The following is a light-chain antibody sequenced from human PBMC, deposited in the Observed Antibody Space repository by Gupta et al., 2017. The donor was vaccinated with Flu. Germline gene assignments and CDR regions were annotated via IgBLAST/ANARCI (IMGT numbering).Light chain of an antibody. J-gene: IGLJ3*02. CDR3: QAWDSPGV. Sequence: SYELTQPPSVSVSTGQTASITCSGDKLGNKYACWYQQQPGQSPVLVIYHDTKRPSGIPERFSGSNSGKTAILTVSGTQSMDEDHYYCQAWDSPGVFGGGTKLTVL. CDR2: HDT. CDR1: KLGNKY. V-gene: IGLV3-1*01.